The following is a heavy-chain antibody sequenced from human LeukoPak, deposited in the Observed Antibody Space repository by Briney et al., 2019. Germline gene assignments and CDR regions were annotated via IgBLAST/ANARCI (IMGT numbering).Heavy chain of an antibody. D-gene: IGHD3-22*01. V-gene: IGHV3-30*02. CDR1: GFTFSNYG. Sequence: GGSLRLSCAASGFTFSNYGMHWVRQAPGKGLEWVAFIRYDAINTYYADSVKGRFTISRDSSKNALYLQMNSLRAEDTAVYYCAKDRGYHYDSSGYYRMDAFDIWGQGTMVTVSS. CDR2: IRYDAINT. CDR3: AKDRGYHYDSSGYYRMDAFDI. J-gene: IGHJ3*02.